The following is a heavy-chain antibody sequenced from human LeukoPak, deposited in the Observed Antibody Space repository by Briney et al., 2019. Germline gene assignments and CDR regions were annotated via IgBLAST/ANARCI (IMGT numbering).Heavy chain of an antibody. CDR2: INPSGGST. D-gene: IGHD1-26*01. V-gene: IGHV1-46*01. CDR3: ASLGATTSLDY. Sequence: ASVKVSCKASGYTFTSYYMHWVRQAPGQGLEWMGIINPSGGSTSYAQKFQGRVTMTRDTSTNTVYMELSSLRSEDTAVYYCASLGATTSLDYWGQGTLVTVSS. CDR1: GYTFTSYY. J-gene: IGHJ4*02.